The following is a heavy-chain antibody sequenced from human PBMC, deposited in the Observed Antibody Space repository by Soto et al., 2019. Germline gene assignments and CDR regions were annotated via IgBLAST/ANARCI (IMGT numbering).Heavy chain of an antibody. J-gene: IGHJ6*02. V-gene: IGHV4-59*01. D-gene: IGHD5-12*01. CDR1: GDSISSYY. Sequence: PETLSLTCTVSGDSISSYYWRWIRQPPGKGLKWIGYIYYSGSTNYNPSLKSRVTISVDTSKNQSSLKLSSVTAADTAVYYCARFVGGGYSGYDAYYYYGMDVWGQGTTVTVSS. CDR3: ARFVGGGYSGYDAYYYYGMDV. CDR2: IYYSGST.